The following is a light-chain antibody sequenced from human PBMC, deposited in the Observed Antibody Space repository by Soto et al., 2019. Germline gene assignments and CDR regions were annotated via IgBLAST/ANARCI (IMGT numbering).Light chain of an antibody. Sequence: QSALTQPPSASGTPGQRVTISCSGSSSNIGSNYVYWYQQLPGTAPKLLIYRNNQRPSGVPDRFSGSKSGTSASLAISGLRSEDEADYYCAAWDDSLSGPVFGGGTQLTVL. V-gene: IGLV1-47*01. CDR2: RNN. J-gene: IGLJ2*01. CDR3: AAWDDSLSGPV. CDR1: SSNIGSNY.